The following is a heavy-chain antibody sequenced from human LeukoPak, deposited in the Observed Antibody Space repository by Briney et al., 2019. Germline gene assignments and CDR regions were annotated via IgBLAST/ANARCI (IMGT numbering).Heavy chain of an antibody. V-gene: IGHV3-30*02. CDR3: AKGQGDSSLASAFDY. D-gene: IGHD3-22*01. Sequence: GGSLRLSCAASGFTFSSYGMHWVRQAPDKGLEWVAFIRYDGSKKYDADSVKGRFTISRDNSKNTLCLQMNSLRAEDTAVYYCAKGQGDSSLASAFDYWGQGTLVTVSS. CDR2: IRYDGSKK. J-gene: IGHJ4*02. CDR1: GFTFSSYG.